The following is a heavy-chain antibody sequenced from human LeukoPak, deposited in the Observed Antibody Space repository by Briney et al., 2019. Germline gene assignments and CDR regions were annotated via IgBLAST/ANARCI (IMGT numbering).Heavy chain of an antibody. CDR1: GGSISGYY. V-gene: IGHV4-34*01. Sequence: SETLSLTCTVSGGSISGYYWSWIRQPPGKGLEWIGEINHSGSTNYNPSLKSRVTISVDTSKNQFSLKLSSVTAADTAVYYCATGLLWFGEYYWGQGTLVTVSS. CDR2: INHSGST. D-gene: IGHD3-10*01. CDR3: ATGLLWFGEYY. J-gene: IGHJ4*02.